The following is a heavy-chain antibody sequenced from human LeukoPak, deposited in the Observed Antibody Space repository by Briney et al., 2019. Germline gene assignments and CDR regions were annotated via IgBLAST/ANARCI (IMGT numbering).Heavy chain of an antibody. CDR1: GYTFTGYY. CDR3: ARDRESSGWPMKYYYMDV. D-gene: IGHD6-19*01. Sequence: GASVKVSCKASGYTFTGYYMHWVRQAPGQGLEWMGWINPNSGGTNYAQKFQGRVTMTRDTSISTAYMELSRLRSDDTAVYYCARDRESSGWPMKYYYMDVWGKGTTVTVSS. CDR2: INPNSGGT. V-gene: IGHV1-2*02. J-gene: IGHJ6*03.